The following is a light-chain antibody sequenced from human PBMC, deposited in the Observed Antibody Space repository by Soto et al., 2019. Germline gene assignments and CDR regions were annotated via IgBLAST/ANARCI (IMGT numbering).Light chain of an antibody. CDR1: SSDVGGYNY. V-gene: IGLV2-11*01. CDR2: DVS. Sequence: QSALTQPRSVSGSPGQSVTISCTGTSSDVGGYNYFSWYQQHPGKAPKLMIYDVSKRPSGGPDRFSGSKSGNPASLTISGLQAEDEADYYCCSYAGSYTYVFGTGTKVTVL. CDR3: CSYAGSYTYV. J-gene: IGLJ1*01.